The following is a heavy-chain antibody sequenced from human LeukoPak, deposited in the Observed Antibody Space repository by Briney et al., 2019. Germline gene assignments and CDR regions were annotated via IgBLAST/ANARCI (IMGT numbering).Heavy chain of an antibody. CDR2: SRSKAYGGTT. V-gene: IGHV3-49*04. CDR1: GFTLGDYA. CDR3: TRGLAPTPSYYYYGMDV. Sequence: GGSLRLSCTASGFTLGDYAMSWVRQAPGKGLEWVGFSRSKAYGGTTEYAASVKGRFTISRDDSKSIAYLQMNSLKTEDTAVYYCTRGLAPTPSYYYYGMDVWGQGTTVTVSS. J-gene: IGHJ6*02.